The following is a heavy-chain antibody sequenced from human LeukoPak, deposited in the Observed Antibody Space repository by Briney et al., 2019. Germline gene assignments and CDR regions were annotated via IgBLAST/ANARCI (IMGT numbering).Heavy chain of an antibody. CDR3: ARVEKYSSSFPLYYYYGMDV. D-gene: IGHD6-6*01. J-gene: IGHJ6*02. Sequence: PGRSLRLSCAASGFTFSSYAMHWVRQAPGKGLEWVAVISYDGSNKYYADSVKGRFTISRDNSKNTLYLQMNSLRAEDTAVYYCARVEKYSSSFPLYYYYGMDVWGQGTTVTVSS. CDR2: ISYDGSNK. V-gene: IGHV3-30-3*01. CDR1: GFTFSSYA.